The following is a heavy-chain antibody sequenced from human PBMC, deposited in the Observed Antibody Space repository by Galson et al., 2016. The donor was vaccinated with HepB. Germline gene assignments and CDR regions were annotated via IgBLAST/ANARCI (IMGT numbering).Heavy chain of an antibody. CDR2: INPNSGGT. CDR1: GYTFTGYY. J-gene: IGHJ6*02. V-gene: IGHV1-2*04. CDR3: ARGESSSSWCDYYYYGMDV. Sequence: SVKVSCKASGYTFTGYYMHWVRQAPGQGLEWMGWINPNSGGTNYAQKFQGWVTMTRDTSISTAYMELRRLRSDDTAVSYCARGESSSSWCDYYYYGMDVWGQGTTVTVSS. D-gene: IGHD6-6*01.